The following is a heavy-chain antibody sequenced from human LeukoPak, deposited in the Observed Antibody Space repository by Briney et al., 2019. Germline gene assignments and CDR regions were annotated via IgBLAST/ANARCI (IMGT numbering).Heavy chain of an antibody. CDR3: AKDPLGDYYYYYYMDV. J-gene: IGHJ6*03. V-gene: IGHV3-21*04. Sequence: PGGSLRLSCAASGFTFSSYSMNWVRQAPGKGLEWVSSISSSSSYIYYADSVKGRFTISRDNSKNTLYLQMNSLRAEDTAVYYCAKDPLGDYYYYYYMDVWGKGTTVTVSS. CDR1: GFTFSSYS. CDR2: ISSSSSYI. D-gene: IGHD4-17*01.